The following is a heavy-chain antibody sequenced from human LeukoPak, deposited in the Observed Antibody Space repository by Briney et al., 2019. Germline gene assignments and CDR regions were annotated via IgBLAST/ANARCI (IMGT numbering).Heavy chain of an antibody. D-gene: IGHD3-22*01. Sequence: PGGSLRLSCAASGFTFSSYSMTWVRQAPGKGLEWVSSISSSSSYIYYADSVKGRFTISRDNAKNSLYLQMNSLRAEDTAVYYCARGNGITMIVVPLELDYWGQGTLVTVSS. CDR3: ARGNGITMIVVPLELDY. J-gene: IGHJ4*02. V-gene: IGHV3-21*01. CDR1: GFTFSSYS. CDR2: ISSSSSYI.